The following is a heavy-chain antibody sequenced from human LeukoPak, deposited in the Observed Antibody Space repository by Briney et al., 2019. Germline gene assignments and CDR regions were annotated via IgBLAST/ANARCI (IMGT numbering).Heavy chain of an antibody. CDR1: GGSISSGSYY. CDR2: IYTSGST. D-gene: IGHD1-1*01. J-gene: IGHJ6*03. CDR3: ARRATGTDYYYYMDV. Sequence: SETLSLTCTVSGGSISSGSYYWSWIRQPAGKGLEWIGRIYTSGSTNYNPSLKSRVTISVDTSKNQFSLKLSSVTATDTAVYYCARRATGTDYYYYMDVWGKGTTVTVSS. V-gene: IGHV4-61*02.